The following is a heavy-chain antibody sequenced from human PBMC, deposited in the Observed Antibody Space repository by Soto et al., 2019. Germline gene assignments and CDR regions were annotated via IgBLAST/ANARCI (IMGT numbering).Heavy chain of an antibody. V-gene: IGHV3-23*01. J-gene: IGHJ6*03. CDR2: ISGSGGST. CDR1: GFTFSSYA. D-gene: IGHD5-18*01. Sequence: GGSLRLSCAASGFTFSSYAMSWVRQAPGKGLEWVSAISGSGGSTYYADSVKGRFTISRDNSKNTLYLQMNSLRAEDTAVYYCAKASGYGYGRRWYYMDVWGKGTTVTVSS. CDR3: AKASGYGYGRRWYYMDV.